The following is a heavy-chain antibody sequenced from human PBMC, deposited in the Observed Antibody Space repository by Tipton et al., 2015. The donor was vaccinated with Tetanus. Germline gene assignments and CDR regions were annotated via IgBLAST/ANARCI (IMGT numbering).Heavy chain of an antibody. Sequence: LVKPTQTLSLTCTVSGASVSSGDSHWTWIRQHPGEGLEWIGDIHYSGGSKYNPSLKSRLTMSLDTSQNQFSLRLSSVTAADTAVYYCAREVPAAGHFDSWGQGTLVTVSS. CDR2: IHYSGGS. J-gene: IGHJ4*02. CDR3: AREVPAAGHFDS. CDR1: GASVSSGDSH. V-gene: IGHV4-31*03. D-gene: IGHD2-2*01.